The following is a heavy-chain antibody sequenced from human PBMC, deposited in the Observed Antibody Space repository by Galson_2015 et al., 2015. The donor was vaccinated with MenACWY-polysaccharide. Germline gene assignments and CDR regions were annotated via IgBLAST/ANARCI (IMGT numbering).Heavy chain of an antibody. J-gene: IGHJ5*02. V-gene: IGHV4-31*03. D-gene: IGHD2-2*01. CDR2: ISDSGTT. Sequence: TLSLTCTVSGVSITSATDYWNWFRQRPGEGLEWIGYISDSGTTNFNPSLKGRLSISRDTSTRQFSVRLSSVTDADTAVYYCARAPTASGEHCTRNTCFGWFDTWGQGSLVTVSS. CDR1: GVSITSATDY. CDR3: ARAPTASGEHCTRNTCFGWFDT.